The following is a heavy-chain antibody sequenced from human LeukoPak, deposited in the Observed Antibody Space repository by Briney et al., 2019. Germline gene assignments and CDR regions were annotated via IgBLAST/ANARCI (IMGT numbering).Heavy chain of an antibody. CDR2: ISAYNGNT. V-gene: IGHV1-18*01. CDR3: ARDGEDIVVVPAAHDVWFDP. D-gene: IGHD2-2*01. J-gene: IGHJ5*02. CDR1: GHTFTSYG. Sequence: ASVKVSYKASGHTFTSYGISWVRQAPGQGLEWMGWISAYNGNTNYAQKLQGRVTMTTDTSTSTAYMELRSLRSDDTAVYYCARDGEDIVVVPAAHDVWFDPWGQGTLVTVSS.